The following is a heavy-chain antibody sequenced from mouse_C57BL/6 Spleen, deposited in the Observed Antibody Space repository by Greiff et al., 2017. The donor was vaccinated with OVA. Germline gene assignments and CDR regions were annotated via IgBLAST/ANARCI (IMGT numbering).Heavy chain of an antibody. D-gene: IGHD3-3*01. V-gene: IGHV1-26*01. Sequence: EVKLQQSGPELVKPGASVKISCKASGYTFTDYYMNWVKQSHGKSLEWIGDINPNNGGTSYNQKFKGKATLTVDKSSSTAYMELRSLTSEDSAVYYCAREGRGFAYWGQGTLVTVSA. CDR3: AREGRGFAY. J-gene: IGHJ3*01. CDR1: GYTFTDYY. CDR2: INPNNGGT.